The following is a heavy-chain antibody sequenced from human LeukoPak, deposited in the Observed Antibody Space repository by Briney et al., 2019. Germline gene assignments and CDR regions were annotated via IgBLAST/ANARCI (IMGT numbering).Heavy chain of an antibody. CDR1: GFTFSNDW. CDR2: IKSKTDGGTT. D-gene: IGHD2-21*01. Sequence: GGSLRLSCAASGFTFSNDWMSWVRQAPGKGLEWVGRIKSKTDGGTTDYAAPVKGRFTISRDDSKNTLYLQMNSLKTEDTAVYFCTTDPTLAYCGGDCLGYWGQGTLVTVSS. J-gene: IGHJ4*02. CDR3: TTDPTLAYCGGDCLGY. V-gene: IGHV3-15*01.